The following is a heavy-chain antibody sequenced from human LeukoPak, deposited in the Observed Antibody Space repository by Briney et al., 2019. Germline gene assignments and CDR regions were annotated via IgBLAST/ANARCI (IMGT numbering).Heavy chain of an antibody. CDR3: AREWQQLVPGSSYFDY. D-gene: IGHD6-13*01. Sequence: PGGSLRLSCEASGFTFSNYWMHWVRHAPGKGLVWVSRINSDGSSTTYADSVKGRFTISRDNSKNTLYLQMNSLRAEDTAVYYCAREWQQLVPGSSYFDYWGQGTLVTVSS. CDR1: GFTFSNYW. J-gene: IGHJ4*02. CDR2: INSDGSST. V-gene: IGHV3-74*01.